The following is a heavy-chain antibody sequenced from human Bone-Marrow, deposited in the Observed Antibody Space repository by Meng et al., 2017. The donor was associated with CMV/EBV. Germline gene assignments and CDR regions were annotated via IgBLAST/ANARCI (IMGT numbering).Heavy chain of an antibody. CDR2: IYYSGST. J-gene: IGHJ6*02. CDR1: GGSISSYY. Sequence: SETLSLTCTVSGGSISSYYWSWIRQPPGKGLEWIGYIYYSGSTSYNPSLKSRVTISVDTSKNQFSLKLSSVTAADTAVYYCARIQGGRSSWPYYYYGMDVWGQGATVTGSS. D-gene: IGHD2-2*01. V-gene: IGHV4-59*12. CDR3: ARIQGGRSSWPYYYYGMDV.